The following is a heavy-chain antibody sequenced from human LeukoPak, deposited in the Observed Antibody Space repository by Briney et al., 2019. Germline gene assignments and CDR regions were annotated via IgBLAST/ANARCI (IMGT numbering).Heavy chain of an antibody. D-gene: IGHD4/OR15-4a*01. CDR3: ARRVLDYFEE. J-gene: IGHJ4*02. CDR1: GYSFTSYC. Sequence: GESLKISCKGSGYSFTSYCIGWVRQMPGKGLEWMGIIYPGDSDTRYSRSFQGQVTISVDKSISTAYVQWSSLQASDTAMYYCARRVLDYFEEWGQGTLVTVSS. V-gene: IGHV5-51*01. CDR2: IYPGDSDT.